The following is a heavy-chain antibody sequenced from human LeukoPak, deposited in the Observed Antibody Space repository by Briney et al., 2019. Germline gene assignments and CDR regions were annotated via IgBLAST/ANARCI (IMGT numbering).Heavy chain of an antibody. CDR1: GGSISSSSYY. CDR2: ISGSGGSA. J-gene: IGHJ4*02. V-gene: IGHV3-23*01. D-gene: IGHD6-13*01. CDR3: AKFDIAAAGMYVDY. Sequence: ETLSLTCTVSGGSISSSSYYWGWIRQAPGKGLEWVSAISGSGGSAYYADSVKGRFTISRDNSKNTLYLQMNSLRAEDTAVYYCAKFDIAAAGMYVDYWGQGTLVTVSS.